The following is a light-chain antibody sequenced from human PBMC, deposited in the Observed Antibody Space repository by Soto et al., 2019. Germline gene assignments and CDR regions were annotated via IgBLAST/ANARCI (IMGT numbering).Light chain of an antibody. Sequence: EIVLTQSPATLSLSPGERATLSCRASQSVSSYLAWYQQKPGQAPTLLIYDASNRATGIPARFISSRSETHFPLTISSREPEDFAVYYCQQRSNWPPLTFGQGTRLEIK. J-gene: IGKJ5*01. CDR2: DAS. CDR3: QQRSNWPPLT. V-gene: IGKV3-11*01. CDR1: QSVSSY.